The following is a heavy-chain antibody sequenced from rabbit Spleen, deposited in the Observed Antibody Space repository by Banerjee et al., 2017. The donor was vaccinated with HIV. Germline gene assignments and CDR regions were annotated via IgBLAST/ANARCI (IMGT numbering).Heavy chain of an antibody. CDR1: GFSFSNKAV. J-gene: IGHJ6*01. V-gene: IGHV1S45*01. CDR2: IDTGSSSFT. D-gene: IGHD8-1*01. CDR3: ARDTGSSFSSYGMDL. Sequence: QERLVESGGGLVKPEGSLKLSCTASGFSFSNKAVMCWVRQAPGKGLEWIACIDTGSSSFTYFAHWAKGRFTISKASSTTVTLQMTSLTAADTATYFCARDTGSSFSSYGMDLWGPGTLVTVS.